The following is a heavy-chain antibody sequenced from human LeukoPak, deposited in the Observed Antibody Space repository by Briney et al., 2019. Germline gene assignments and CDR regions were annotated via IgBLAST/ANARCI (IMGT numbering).Heavy chain of an antibody. J-gene: IGHJ4*02. Sequence: SVKVSCKASGGTFSSYAISWVRQAPGQGLEWMGRIIPIFGTANYAQKFQGRVTITTDESTSTAYMEPSSLRSEDTAVYYCASRVLSSYGYYFDYWGQGTLVTVSS. D-gene: IGHD5-18*01. CDR3: ASRVLSSYGYYFDY. CDR1: GGTFSSYA. CDR2: IIPIFGTA. V-gene: IGHV1-69*05.